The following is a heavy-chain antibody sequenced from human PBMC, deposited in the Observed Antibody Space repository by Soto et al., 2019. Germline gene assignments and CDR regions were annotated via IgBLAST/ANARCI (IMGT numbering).Heavy chain of an antibody. Sequence: GGSLRLSCAASGFTFSSYAMSWVRQAPGKGLEWVSAISGSGGSTYYADSVKGRFTISRDNSKNTLFLQMDSLRAEDTALYYCTTDSYSSIIIVRFDYWGHGTLVTRLL. D-gene: IGHD1-26*01. J-gene: IGHJ4*01. CDR2: ISGSGGST. V-gene: IGHV3-23*01. CDR1: GFTFSSYA. CDR3: TTDSYSSIIIVRFDY.